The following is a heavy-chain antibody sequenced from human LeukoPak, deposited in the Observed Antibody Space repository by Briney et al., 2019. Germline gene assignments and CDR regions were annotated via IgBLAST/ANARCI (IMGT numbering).Heavy chain of an antibody. CDR2: IKQDGSEK. V-gene: IGHV3-7*01. CDR3: ARGSPAAHDAFDI. CDR1: GFTFSSYW. D-gene: IGHD6-13*01. Sequence: GGSLRLSCAASGFTFSSYWMSWVRQAPGKGLEWVANIKQDGSEKYYVDSVKGRFTISRDNAKNSLYLQMNSLRAEDTAVYYCARGSPAAHDAFDIWGQGTMVTVSS. J-gene: IGHJ3*02.